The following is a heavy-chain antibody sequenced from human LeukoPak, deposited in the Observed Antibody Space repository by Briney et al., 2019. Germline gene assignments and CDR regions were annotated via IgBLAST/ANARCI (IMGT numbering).Heavy chain of an antibody. D-gene: IGHD3-10*01. CDR2: IIPIFGTA. CDR1: GGTFSSYA. V-gene: IGHV1-69*01. J-gene: IGHJ4*02. Sequence: SVKVSCKASGGTFSSYAISWVRQAPGQGLECMGEIIPIFGTANYAQKFQGRVTITADESTSTAYMELSSLRSEDTAVYYYARGPTMVRGVILYYFDYWGQGTLVTVSS. CDR3: ARGPTMVRGVILYYFDY.